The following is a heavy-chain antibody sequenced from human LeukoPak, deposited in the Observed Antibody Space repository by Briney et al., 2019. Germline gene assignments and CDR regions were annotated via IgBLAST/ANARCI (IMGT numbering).Heavy chain of an antibody. D-gene: IGHD1-26*01. V-gene: IGHV4-31*03. CDR2: IYYSGST. Sequence: PSETLSLTCTVSGGSISSGGYYWSWIHQHPGKGLEWIGYIYYSGSTYYNPSLKSRVTISVDTSKNQFSLKLSSVTAADTAVYYCARVVGATPDNYFDYWGQGTLVTVSS. CDR1: GGSISSGGYY. CDR3: ARVVGATPDNYFDY. J-gene: IGHJ4*02.